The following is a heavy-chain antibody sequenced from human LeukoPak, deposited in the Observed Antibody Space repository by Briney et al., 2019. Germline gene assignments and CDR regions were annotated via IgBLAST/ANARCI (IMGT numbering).Heavy chain of an antibody. D-gene: IGHD2-15*01. V-gene: IGHV5-51*01. CDR2: IYPGDSDT. CDR1: GYSFTSYW. J-gene: IGHJ4*02. CDR3: ATQGYCSGGSCYGFRGRYFDY. Sequence: GESLKISCKGSGYSFTSYWIGWVRQMPGKGLEWMGIIYPGDSDTRYSPSFQGQVTISADESISTAYLQWSSLKASDTAMYYCATQGYCSGGSCYGFRGRYFDYWGQGTLVTVSS.